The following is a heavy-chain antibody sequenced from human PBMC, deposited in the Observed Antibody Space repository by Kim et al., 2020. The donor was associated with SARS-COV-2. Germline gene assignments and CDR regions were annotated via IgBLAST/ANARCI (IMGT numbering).Heavy chain of an antibody. J-gene: IGHJ3*02. D-gene: IGHD2-21*01. Sequence: SETLSLTCTVSGGSIISGGYYWSWIRQHPGKGLEWIGYIYYSGSTYYNPSLKSRVTISVDTSKNQFSLKLSSVTAADTAVYYCAGDPNVVVIAISAFDIWGQGTMVTVSS. CDR2: IYYSGST. CDR1: GGSIISGGYY. CDR3: AGDPNVVVIAISAFDI. V-gene: IGHV4-31*03.